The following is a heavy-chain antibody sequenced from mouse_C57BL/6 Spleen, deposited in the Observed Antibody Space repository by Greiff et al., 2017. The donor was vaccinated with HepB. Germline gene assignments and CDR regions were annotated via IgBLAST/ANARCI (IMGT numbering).Heavy chain of an antibody. D-gene: IGHD2-1*01. CDR2: IDPSDSYT. J-gene: IGHJ2*01. Sequence: VQLQQPGAELVKPGASVKLSCKASGYTFTSYWMQWVKQRPGQGLEWIGEIDPSDSYTNYNQKFKGKATLTVDTSSSTAYMQLSSLTSEDSAVYYCARSGLVYYGRHYFDYWGQGTTLTVSS. CDR1: GYTFTSYW. CDR3: ARSGLVYYGRHYFDY. V-gene: IGHV1-50*01.